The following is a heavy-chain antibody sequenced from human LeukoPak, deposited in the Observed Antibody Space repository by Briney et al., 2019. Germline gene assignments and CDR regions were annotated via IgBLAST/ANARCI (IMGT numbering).Heavy chain of an antibody. CDR3: AVIATVTPGY. V-gene: IGHV3-23*05. CDR1: GFTFSSYA. D-gene: IGHD4-17*01. CDR2: ITSTGRTP. J-gene: IGHJ4*02. Sequence: GGSLRLSCAASGFTFSSYAMNWVRQAPGKGLEWVSGITSTGRTPYYADSVKGRFTISRDNTNNTLYLQMDSPRVEDTAVYYCAVIATVTPGYWGQGTLVSVSS.